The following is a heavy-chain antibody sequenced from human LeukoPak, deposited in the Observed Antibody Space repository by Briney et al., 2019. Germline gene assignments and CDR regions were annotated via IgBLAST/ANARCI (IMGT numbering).Heavy chain of an antibody. Sequence: GASVKVSCKASGYTFTSYAITWVRQAPGQGLEWMGIINPSGGSTSYAQKFQGRVTMTRDMSTSTVYMELSSLRSEDTAVYYCARMGKNYGGNYDAFDIWGQGTMVTVSS. V-gene: IGHV1-46*01. CDR3: ARMGKNYGGNYDAFDI. CDR1: GYTFTSYA. CDR2: INPSGGST. D-gene: IGHD4-23*01. J-gene: IGHJ3*02.